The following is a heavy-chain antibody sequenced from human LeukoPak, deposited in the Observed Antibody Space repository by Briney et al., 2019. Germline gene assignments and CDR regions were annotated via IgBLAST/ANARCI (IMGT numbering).Heavy chain of an antibody. D-gene: IGHD3-10*01. J-gene: IGHJ4*02. CDR2: INPNSGGI. Sequence: ASVKVSCKASGYTFLGHQMHWVRQAPGQGLEWMGWINPNSGGINYAQKFQGRVTMTRDTSISTAYMELSSLRYDDTAIYYCARDFMVRGVTTPDYWGQGTLVTVSS. CDR1: GYTFLGHQ. V-gene: IGHV1-2*02. CDR3: ARDFMVRGVTTPDY.